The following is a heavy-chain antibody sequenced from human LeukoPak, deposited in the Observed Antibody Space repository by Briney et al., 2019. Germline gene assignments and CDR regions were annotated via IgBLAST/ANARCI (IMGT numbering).Heavy chain of an antibody. CDR1: GFTFSSYS. J-gene: IGHJ4*02. Sequence: PGGSLRLSCAASGFTFSSYSMNWVRQAPGKGLEWVSSISSSSSYIYYADSVKGRFTISRDNAKNSLYLQMNSLRAEDTAVYYCARDRATLGVGATTRGFDYWDQGTLVTVSS. V-gene: IGHV3-21*01. D-gene: IGHD1-26*01. CDR3: ARDRATLGVGATTRGFDY. CDR2: ISSSSSYI.